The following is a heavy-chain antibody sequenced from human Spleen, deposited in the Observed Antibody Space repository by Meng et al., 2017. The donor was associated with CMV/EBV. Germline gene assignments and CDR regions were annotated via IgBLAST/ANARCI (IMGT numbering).Heavy chain of an antibody. CDR1: GYTFPNYG. CDR2: ISVYTGNT. V-gene: IGHV1-18*01. J-gene: IGHJ4*02. CDR3: ARDHSSSGVDH. Sequence: ASVKVSCKASGYTFPNYGISWVRQAPGQGLEWLGWISVYTGNTNYAQTLQGRVTLTTDTSTSTAYMELRSLRSDDTAVYYCARDHSSSGVDHWGQGTLVTVSS. D-gene: IGHD6-19*01.